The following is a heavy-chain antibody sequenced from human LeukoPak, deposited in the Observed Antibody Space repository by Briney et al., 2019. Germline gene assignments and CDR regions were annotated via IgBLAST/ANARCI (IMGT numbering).Heavy chain of an antibody. CDR2: ISGSGGST. J-gene: IGHJ4*02. V-gene: IGHV3-23*01. CDR1: GFTFSSYA. CDR3: AKYPRWPQTSIDY. D-gene: IGHD5-24*01. Sequence: GGSLRFSCAASGFTFSSYAMSWVRQAPGKGLEWVSAISGSGGSTYYADSVKGRFTISRDNSKNTLYLQMNSLRAEDTAVYYCAKYPRWPQTSIDYWGQGTLVTVSS.